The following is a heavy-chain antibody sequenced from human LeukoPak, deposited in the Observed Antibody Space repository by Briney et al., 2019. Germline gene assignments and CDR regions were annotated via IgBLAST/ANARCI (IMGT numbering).Heavy chain of an antibody. CDR3: TRDLVVPAAALTPYYYYYMDV. CDR2: IKTKTDDGTT. V-gene: IGHV3-15*01. Sequence: GGSLRLSCAASGFIFSSAWMSWVRQAPGKGLEWVGHIKTKTDDGTTDYAAPVKGRFTISRDDSKNTVYLQMNSLKTEDTAVYYCTRDLVVPAAALTPYYYYYMDVWGKGTTVTVSS. CDR1: GFIFSSAW. J-gene: IGHJ6*03. D-gene: IGHD2-2*01.